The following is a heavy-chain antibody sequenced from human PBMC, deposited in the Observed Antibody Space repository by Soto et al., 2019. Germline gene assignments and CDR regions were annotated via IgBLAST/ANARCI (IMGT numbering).Heavy chain of an antibody. D-gene: IGHD3-22*01. CDR3: ARARYYYESSGPYFDY. CDR1: GGTFSSYA. CDR2: IIPIFATA. Sequence: SVKVSCKASGGTFSSYAISWVRQAPGQGLEWLGGIIPIFATANYAQKFPGRVTITADKSTSTAYMELSSLRSEDTVVYYCARARYYYESSGPYFDYWGQGTLITVSS. V-gene: IGHV1-69*06. J-gene: IGHJ4*02.